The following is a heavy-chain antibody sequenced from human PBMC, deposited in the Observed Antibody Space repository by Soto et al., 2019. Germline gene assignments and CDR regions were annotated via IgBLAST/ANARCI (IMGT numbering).Heavy chain of an antibody. V-gene: IGHV4-39*01. CDR2: IYYNGNT. CDR3: AKHIPDSSFQVAS. Sequence: TPGKGLEWIGTIYYNGNTYYNPSLKSRVTISVDTSKNHFSLKLNSVTAADTSVYYCAKHIPDSSFQVASWGHGTPVTGSS. D-gene: IGHD6-19*01. J-gene: IGHJ5*01.